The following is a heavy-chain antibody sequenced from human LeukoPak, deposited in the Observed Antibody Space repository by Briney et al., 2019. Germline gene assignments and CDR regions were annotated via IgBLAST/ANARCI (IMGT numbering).Heavy chain of an antibody. V-gene: IGHV4-39*07. CDR1: GGSISSSSYN. CDR3: ARYEAIPRWFDP. J-gene: IGHJ5*02. Sequence: PSETLSLTCTVSGGSISSSSYNWGWIGQPPGKGREWIGSIYYSGSTYYNPSLKSRVIISVDTSKNQFSLKLSSVTAADTAVYYCARYEAIPRWFDPWGQGTLVTVSS. D-gene: IGHD2-2*02. CDR2: IYYSGST.